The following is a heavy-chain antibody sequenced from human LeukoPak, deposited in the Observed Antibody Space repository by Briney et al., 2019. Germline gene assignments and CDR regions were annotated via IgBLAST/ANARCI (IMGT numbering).Heavy chain of an antibody. CDR3: ARDGGRDSSGWYPDAFDI. D-gene: IGHD6-19*01. V-gene: IGHV4-39*07. J-gene: IGHJ3*02. CDR2: IYYSGST. Sequence: SETLSLTCTVSGGSISSSSYYWGWIRQPPGKGLEWIGSIYYSGSTYYNPSLKSRVTISVDTSKNQFSLKLSSVTAADTAVYYCARDGGRDSSGWYPDAFDIWGQGTMVTVSS. CDR1: GGSISSSSYY.